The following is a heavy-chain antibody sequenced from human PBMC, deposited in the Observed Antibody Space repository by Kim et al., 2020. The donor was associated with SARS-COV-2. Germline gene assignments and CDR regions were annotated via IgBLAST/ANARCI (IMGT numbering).Heavy chain of an antibody. V-gene: IGHV3-53*01. J-gene: IGHJ4*02. D-gene: IGHD3-10*01. CDR3: ARGLDYALGSYSLDY. Sequence: DSVKGRFTISRDTSKNTLSLQMNTLGADDTAVYYCARGLDYALGSYSLDYWGQGTLVTVSS.